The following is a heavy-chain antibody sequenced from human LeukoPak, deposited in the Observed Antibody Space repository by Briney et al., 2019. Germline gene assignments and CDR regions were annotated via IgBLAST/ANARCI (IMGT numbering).Heavy chain of an antibody. D-gene: IGHD6-13*01. CDR3: ARLVRSSSWSRYYFDY. CDR1: GFTFSSYW. CDR2: IKQDGSEK. V-gene: IGHV3-7*01. J-gene: IGHJ4*02. Sequence: GSLRLSCAASGFTFSSYWMSWVRQAPGKGLEWVANIKQDGSEKYYVDSVKGRFTISRDNAKNSLYLQMNSLRAEDTAVYYCARLVRSSSWSRYYFDYWGQGTLVTVSS.